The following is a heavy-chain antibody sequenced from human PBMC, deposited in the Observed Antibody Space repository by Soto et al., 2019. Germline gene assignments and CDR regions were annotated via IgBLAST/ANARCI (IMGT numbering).Heavy chain of an antibody. Sequence: QVQLQESGPGLVKPSETLSLTCTVSGGSISSYYWSWIRQPPGKGLEWIGYIYYSGSTNYNPSLNSRVTIPVDTSKNQFALKLSSVTAADTAVYYCARASSCWLDAFDIWGQGTMVTVSS. CDR1: GGSISSYY. CDR2: IYYSGST. V-gene: IGHV4-59*01. D-gene: IGHD6-19*01. J-gene: IGHJ3*02. CDR3: ARASSCWLDAFDI.